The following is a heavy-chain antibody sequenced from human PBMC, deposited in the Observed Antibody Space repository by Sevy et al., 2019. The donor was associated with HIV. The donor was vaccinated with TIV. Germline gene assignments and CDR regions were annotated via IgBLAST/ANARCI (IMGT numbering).Heavy chain of an antibody. J-gene: IGHJ6*02. CDR1: GYTFTSYG. Sequence: ASVKVSCKASGYTFTSYGISWVRQAPGQGLEWMGWISAYNGNTNYAQKLQGRVTMTTDTSTSTAYMKLRSLRSDDTAVYYCARGSGDTIFGVVIPYYYYYGMDVWGQGTTVTVSS. D-gene: IGHD3-3*01. CDR2: ISAYNGNT. CDR3: ARGSGDTIFGVVIPYYYYYGMDV. V-gene: IGHV1-18*01.